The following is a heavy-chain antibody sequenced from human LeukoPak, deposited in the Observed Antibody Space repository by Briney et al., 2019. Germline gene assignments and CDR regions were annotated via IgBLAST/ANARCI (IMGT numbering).Heavy chain of an antibody. CDR2: IIPIFGTA. CDR1: GGTFSSYA. J-gene: IGHJ4*02. CDR3: ARDCTNGVCLEY. D-gene: IGHD2-8*01. V-gene: IGHV1-69*05. Sequence: ASVKVSCKASGGTFSSYAISWVRQAPRQGLEWMGGIIPIFGTANYAQKLQGRVTMTTDTSTSTAYMELRSLRSDDTAVYYCARDCTNGVCLEYWGQGTLVTVSS.